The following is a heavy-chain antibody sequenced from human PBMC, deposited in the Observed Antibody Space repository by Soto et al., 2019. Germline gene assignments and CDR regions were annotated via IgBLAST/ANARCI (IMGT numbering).Heavy chain of an antibody. V-gene: IGHV4-39*01. CDR1: GGSMSRISYY. J-gene: IGHJ4*02. D-gene: IGHD3-22*01. CDR3: ATYSYHLDTSGYHDV. Sequence: PSETLSLTCTVSGGSMSRISYYWGWIRQTPGTGLEWIASISYSGMTYYRHSLKGRVAISLDRSQNQFSLRLHSMTAADTALYYCATYSYHLDTSGYHDVWGQG. CDR2: ISYSGMT.